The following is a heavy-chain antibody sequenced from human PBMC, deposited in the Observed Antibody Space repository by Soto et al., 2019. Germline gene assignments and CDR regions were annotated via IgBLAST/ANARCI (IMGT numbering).Heavy chain of an antibody. CDR1: GFTFSSYW. CDR3: AREVFDFWSGYYMYYYGMDV. D-gene: IGHD3-3*01. CDR2: INSDGSST. V-gene: IGHV3-74*01. J-gene: IGHJ6*02. Sequence: GGSLRLSCAASGFTFSSYWMHWVRQAPGKGLVWVSRINSDGSSTSYADSVKGRFTISRDNAKNTLYLQMNSLRAEDTAVYYCAREVFDFWSGYYMYYYGMDVWGQGTTVTVSS.